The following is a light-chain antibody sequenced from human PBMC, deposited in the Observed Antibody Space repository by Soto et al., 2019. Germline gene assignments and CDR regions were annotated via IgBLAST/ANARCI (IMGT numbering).Light chain of an antibody. Sequence: AIQLTQSPSSLSASVGDRVTITCRASQGISSALAWYQQKPGKAPKLLIYDASSLGSGVPSRFSGSGSGTDFTRTISSLQPEDFGTYYCQQFNNYPITCGQGTRLEIK. V-gene: IGKV1D-13*01. CDR1: QGISSA. CDR2: DAS. CDR3: QQFNNYPIT. J-gene: IGKJ5*01.